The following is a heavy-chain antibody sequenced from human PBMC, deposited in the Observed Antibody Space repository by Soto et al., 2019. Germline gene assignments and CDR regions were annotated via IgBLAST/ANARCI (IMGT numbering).Heavy chain of an antibody. Sequence: SETLSLTCTVSGGSISSDYWTWVRQPPGKGLEWIGYRYYSGTAKYNSSLKSRVTISVDTSKNQFYLKLSSVTVADTAVYYCARLSVADWFDPWGQGIQVTVSS. CDR3: ARLSVADWFDP. V-gene: IGHV4-59*01. CDR2: RYYSGTA. CDR1: GGSISSDY. D-gene: IGHD2-15*01. J-gene: IGHJ5*02.